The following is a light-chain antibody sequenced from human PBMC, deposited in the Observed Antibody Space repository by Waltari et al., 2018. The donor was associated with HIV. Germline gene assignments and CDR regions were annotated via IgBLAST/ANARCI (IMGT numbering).Light chain of an antibody. Sequence: DIQLTQSPSFLSASVGDRVTITCRASQDMSSYVAWYQQKPGQAPKLLIYGASTLQNGVPPRFSGSGSGTEYTLTLRSLQPDDFATYYCQHLNNYPLFTFGPGTKVDVK. J-gene: IGKJ3*01. CDR2: GAS. CDR3: QHLNNYPLFT. V-gene: IGKV1-9*01. CDR1: QDMSSY.